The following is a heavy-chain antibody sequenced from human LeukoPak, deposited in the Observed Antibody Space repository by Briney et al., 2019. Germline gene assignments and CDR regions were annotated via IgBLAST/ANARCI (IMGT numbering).Heavy chain of an antibody. CDR2: IYTSGST. V-gene: IGHV4-4*07. CDR3: ARDGIVGATLYYYYMDV. CDR1: GGSISSYY. D-gene: IGHD1-26*01. Sequence: PSETLSLTCTVSGGSISSYYWSWIRQPAGKGLEWIGRIYTSGSTNYNPPLKSRVTMSVDTSKNQFSLKLSSVTAADTAVYYCARDGIVGATLYYYYMDVWGKGTTVTISS. J-gene: IGHJ6*03.